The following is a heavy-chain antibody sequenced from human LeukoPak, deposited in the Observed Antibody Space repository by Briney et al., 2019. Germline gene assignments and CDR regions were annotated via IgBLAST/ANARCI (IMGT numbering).Heavy chain of an antibody. CDR1: GFTFIRYG. V-gene: IGHV3-33*01. Sequence: PGGSLRLSCAASGFTFIRYGMHWVRQAPGKGLEWVAVIWYDGSNKYYADSVKGRFTISRDNSKNTLYLQMNSLRAEDTAVYYCARDGTMVRGVIFGMDVWGQGTTVTVSS. D-gene: IGHD3-10*01. CDR2: IWYDGSNK. J-gene: IGHJ6*02. CDR3: ARDGTMVRGVIFGMDV.